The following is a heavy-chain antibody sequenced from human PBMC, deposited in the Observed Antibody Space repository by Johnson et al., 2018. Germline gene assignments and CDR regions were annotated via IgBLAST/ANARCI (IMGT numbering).Heavy chain of an antibody. Sequence: VQLVESGGGLVQPGESLRLSCTASGITLNTYDIHWIRQAAGKGLEWLSYISGSGSTIYDADFVKGRFIVSTDTAKNSVILQMNSLRDEDTAVYYCRRGGGNTDTWGQGTMVTVSS. CDR2: ISGSGSTI. CDR3: RRGGGNTDT. CDR1: GITLNTYD. J-gene: IGHJ3*02. D-gene: IGHD2/OR15-2a*01. V-gene: IGHV3-48*02.